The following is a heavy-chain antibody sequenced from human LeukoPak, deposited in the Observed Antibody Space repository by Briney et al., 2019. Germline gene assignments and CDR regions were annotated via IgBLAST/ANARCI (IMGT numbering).Heavy chain of an antibody. CDR1: GYTFTGYF. CDR2: INPNSGGT. CDR3: ARVGGSWYLRLGS. Sequence: GASVKVSCKASGYTFTGYFMHWVRQAPGQGLEWMGWINPNSGGTSYAQKFQGRVTMTRDTSINTAYMELSSLRSDDTAVYYCARVGGSWYLRLGSWGQGTLVTVSS. V-gene: IGHV1-2*02. J-gene: IGHJ4*02. D-gene: IGHD6-13*01.